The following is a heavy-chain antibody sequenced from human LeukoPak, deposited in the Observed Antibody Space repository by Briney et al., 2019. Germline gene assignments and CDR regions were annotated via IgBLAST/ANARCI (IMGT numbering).Heavy chain of an antibody. CDR3: AKYYYDGGAYSFDY. Sequence: GGSLRLSCAASGFTFTSYAMSWVRQAPGKGLELVSCINGVGGSTYYADSVKGRFTISRDNSKNTLYLQMNSLRAEDTALYYCAKYYYDGGAYSFDYWGQGTLVTVSS. D-gene: IGHD3-22*01. J-gene: IGHJ4*02. CDR1: GFTFTSYA. CDR2: INGVGGST. V-gene: IGHV3-23*01.